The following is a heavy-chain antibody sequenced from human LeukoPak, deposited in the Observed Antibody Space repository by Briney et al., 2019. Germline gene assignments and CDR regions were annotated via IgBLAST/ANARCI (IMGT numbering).Heavy chain of an antibody. CDR3: ARASPYKYYYDSSGYYPFDY. CDR2: IIPILGIA. J-gene: IGHJ4*02. D-gene: IGHD3-22*01. V-gene: IGHV1-69*10. CDR1: GYTFTSYG. Sequence: GASVKVSCKASGYTFTSYGISWVRQAPGQGLEWMGWIIPILGIANYAQKFQGRVTITADKSTSTAYMELSSLRSEDTAVYYCARASPYKYYYDSSGYYPFDYWGQGTLVTVSS.